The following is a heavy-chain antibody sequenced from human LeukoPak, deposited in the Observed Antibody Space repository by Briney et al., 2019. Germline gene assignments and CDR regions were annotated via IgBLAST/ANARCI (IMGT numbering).Heavy chain of an antibody. CDR3: ARHYYDILTGYGY. Sequence: PGGSLRLSCAASGFNVSGNYMSWVRQAPGKGLEWVSVIYSGVSSYYADPVKGRFTISRDNSKNTLYLQMNTLRAEDTAVYYCARHYYDILTGYGYWGQGTLVTVSS. CDR1: GFNVSGNY. CDR2: IYSGVSS. V-gene: IGHV3-66*04. D-gene: IGHD3-9*01. J-gene: IGHJ4*02.